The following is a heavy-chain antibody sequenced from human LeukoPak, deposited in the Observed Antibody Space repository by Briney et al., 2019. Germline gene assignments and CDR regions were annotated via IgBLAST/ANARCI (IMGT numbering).Heavy chain of an antibody. V-gene: IGHV3-49*03. CDR3: ATLRGGTYYTFDY. D-gene: IGHD1-26*01. CDR2: IRRNTYCGTT. CDR1: GFTFGEYA. Sequence: GWALRLSCTACGFTFGEYALSWLRPAAGKGVDGVGFIRRNTYCGTTEYDASVKGRFTISRDDSKSIAYLQMNSLKTEDTSVYYCATLRGGTYYTFDYWGQGTLVTVSS. J-gene: IGHJ4*02.